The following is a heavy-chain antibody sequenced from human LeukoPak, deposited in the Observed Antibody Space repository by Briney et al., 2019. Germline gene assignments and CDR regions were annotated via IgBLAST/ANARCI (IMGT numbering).Heavy chain of an antibody. V-gene: IGHV3-11*04. J-gene: IGHJ4*02. D-gene: IGHD5-18*01. Sequence: GGSLRLSCAASGFTFSDYYMSWIRQAPGKGLEWVSYISSSGSTIYYADSVKGRFTISRDNSKNTLYLQMNSLRAEDTAVYYCAKDRRDTAMDYWGQGTLVTVSS. CDR2: ISSSGSTI. CDR3: AKDRRDTAMDY. CDR1: GFTFSDYY.